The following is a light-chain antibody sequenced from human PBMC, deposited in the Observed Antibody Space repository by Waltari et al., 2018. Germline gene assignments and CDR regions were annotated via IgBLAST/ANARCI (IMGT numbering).Light chain of an antibody. V-gene: IGKV3-11*01. CDR3: QHRFNWPLT. J-gene: IGKJ4*01. Sequence: EIVLTQSPATLSLSPGDGATLSCRASQSVSTYLAWYQEKPGQAPRRLIYDASNRATGIPARFSGSGSGTDFTLTISGLEPEDSAVYYCQHRFNWPLTFGGGTKVEIK. CDR2: DAS. CDR1: QSVSTY.